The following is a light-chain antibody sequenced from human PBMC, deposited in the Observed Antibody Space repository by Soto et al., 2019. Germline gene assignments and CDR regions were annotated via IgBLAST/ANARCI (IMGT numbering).Light chain of an antibody. J-gene: IGKJ2*01. CDR2: AAS. Sequence: EIVLTQSPGTLSLSPGERATLSCRASQSVSSNYLAWYQQKPGQAPRLLIYAASSRATGIPDRFSGSGSGTDITLSISRLEPEDFAVYYCQQYGSSPPHPFGQGTKLEIK. CDR3: QQYGSSPPHP. CDR1: QSVSSNY. V-gene: IGKV3-20*01.